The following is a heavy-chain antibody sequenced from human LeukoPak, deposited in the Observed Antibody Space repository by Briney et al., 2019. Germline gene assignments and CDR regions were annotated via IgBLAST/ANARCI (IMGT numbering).Heavy chain of an antibody. CDR3: ARDLGMEFDY. CDR2: IWYDGGIK. Sequence: GGSLRLSCVASGFSFGFNTYGMQWVRQTPGKGLEWVAVIWYDGGIKYYGDAVKGRFTISRDNSKNTLYLQMNSLRAEDTAVYYCARDLGMEFDYWGQGTLVTVSS. J-gene: IGHJ4*02. V-gene: IGHV3-33*01. D-gene: IGHD7-27*01. CDR1: GFSFGFNTYG.